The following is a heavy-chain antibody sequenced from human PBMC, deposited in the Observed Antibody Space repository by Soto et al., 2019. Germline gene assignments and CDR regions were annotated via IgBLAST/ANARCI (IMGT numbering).Heavy chain of an antibody. Sequence: ASVKVSCKASGYTFTSYAMHWVRQAPGQGLEWMGWINPYNGNTKYAQKLQGRVTMTTDTSTSTAYMELRSLRSDDTAVYYCARDLIAVALTDLFDYWGQGTLVTVSS. CDR2: INPYNGNT. CDR3: ARDLIAVALTDLFDY. CDR1: GYTFTSYA. J-gene: IGHJ4*02. D-gene: IGHD6-19*01. V-gene: IGHV1-18*01.